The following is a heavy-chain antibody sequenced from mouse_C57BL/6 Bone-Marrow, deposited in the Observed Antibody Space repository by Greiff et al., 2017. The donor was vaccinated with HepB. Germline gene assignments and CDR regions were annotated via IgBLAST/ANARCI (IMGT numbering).Heavy chain of an antibody. CDR1: GYTFTSYG. Sequence: QVQLQQSGAELARPGASVKLSCKASGYTFTSYGISWVKQRTGQGLEWIGEIYPRSGNTYHNEKFKGKATLTADKSSSTAYMELRSLTSEDSAVYFCGGGYGSSSSMDYWGQGTSVTVSS. J-gene: IGHJ4*01. V-gene: IGHV1-81*01. CDR2: IYPRSGNT. CDR3: GGGYGSSSSMDY. D-gene: IGHD1-1*01.